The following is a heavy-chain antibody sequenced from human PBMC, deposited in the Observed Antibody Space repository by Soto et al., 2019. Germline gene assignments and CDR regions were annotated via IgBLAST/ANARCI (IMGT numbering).Heavy chain of an antibody. CDR2: IYPADSDT. D-gene: IGHD6-13*01. Sequence: GESLKISCKGSGYSFSNYWIAWVRQMPGKGLEWMGIIYPADSDTRYSPSFQGQVTISADKSITTAYLQWSSLKASDTAMYYCARSPSIAGAADFWGRGTLVTVSS. CDR1: GYSFSNYW. CDR3: ARSPSIAGAADF. V-gene: IGHV5-51*01. J-gene: IGHJ4*02.